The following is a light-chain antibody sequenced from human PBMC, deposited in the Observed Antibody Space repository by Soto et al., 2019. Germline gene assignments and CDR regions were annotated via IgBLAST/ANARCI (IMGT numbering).Light chain of an antibody. CDR2: EVT. J-gene: IGLJ1*01. Sequence: QSVLTQPASVSGSPGQSLTISCSGTSSDVGSYNHVAWYQQFPGKTPKLIIYEVTYRPSGVAHRFSASKSGNTASLTISGLQAEDEADYYCISYTGSSTSYVFGTGTKVTGL. CDR3: ISYTGSSTSYV. CDR1: SSDVGSYNH. V-gene: IGLV2-14*01.